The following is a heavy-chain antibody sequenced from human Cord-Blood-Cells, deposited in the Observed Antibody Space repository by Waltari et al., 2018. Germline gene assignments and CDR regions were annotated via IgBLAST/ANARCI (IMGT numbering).Heavy chain of an antibody. V-gene: IGHV4-34*01. Sequence: QVQLQQWGAGLLKPSETLSLTCAVYGGSFSGYYWSWIRQPPGKGLEWIGEINHSGSTNYNPSLKSRVTISVDTSMNQFSLKLSSVTAADTAVYYCARSAAMGVFDYWGQGTLVTVSS. D-gene: IGHD2-2*01. CDR1: GGSFSGYY. J-gene: IGHJ4*02. CDR2: INHSGST. CDR3: ARSAAMGVFDY.